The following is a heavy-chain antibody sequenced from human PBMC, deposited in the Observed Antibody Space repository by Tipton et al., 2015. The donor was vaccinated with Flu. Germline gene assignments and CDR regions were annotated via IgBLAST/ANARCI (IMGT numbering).Heavy chain of an antibody. CDR3: VRDMGDIVVVPAATTKYYYYYYGMDV. Sequence: VQLVQSGGGLVQPGGSLRLSCAASGFTFSTFWMSWVRQAPGKGLEWVANINQVGSEKYYVDSVKGRFTISRDNAKNSLYLQMNSLRAEDTAMYYCVRDMGDIVVVPAATTKYYYYYYGMDVWGQGTTVTVSS. CDR2: INQVGSEK. V-gene: IGHV3-7*01. J-gene: IGHJ6*02. D-gene: IGHD2-2*01. CDR1: GFTFSTFW.